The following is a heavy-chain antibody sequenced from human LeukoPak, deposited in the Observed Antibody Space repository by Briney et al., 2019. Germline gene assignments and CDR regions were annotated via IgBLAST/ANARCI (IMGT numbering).Heavy chain of an antibody. CDR2: INKGGSFI. Sequence: GVSLRLSCAASGFTFRDYTMNWVRQAPGKGLEWVSAINKGGSFIKYADSVKGRFIVSRDNAKNLLFLQMNSLRVEDTALYFCAREVLDIVEPGTNTIDYWGQGTRVTVSS. V-gene: IGHV3-21*01. CDR3: AREVLDIVEPGTNTIDY. D-gene: IGHD2-8*01. J-gene: IGHJ4*02. CDR1: GFTFRDYT.